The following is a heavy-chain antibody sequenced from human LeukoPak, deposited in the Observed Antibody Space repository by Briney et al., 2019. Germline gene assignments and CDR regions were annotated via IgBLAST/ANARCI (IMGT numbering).Heavy chain of an antibody. J-gene: IGHJ4*02. D-gene: IGHD2-2*03. CDR3: ASGYFVHTFDF. V-gene: IGHV4-4*07. CDR2: IYTSGST. CDR1: GGSISSYY. Sequence: SETLSLTCTVSGGSISSYYWSWIRQPAGKGLEWIGRIYTSGSTNYNPSLKSRVTMSVDTSENQFSLKLSSVTAADTAIFYCASGYFVHTFDFWGQGTLGTVSS.